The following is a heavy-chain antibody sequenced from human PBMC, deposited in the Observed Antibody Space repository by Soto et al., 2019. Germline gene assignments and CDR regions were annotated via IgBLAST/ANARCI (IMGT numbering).Heavy chain of an antibody. V-gene: IGHV3-43*01. Sequence: PGGSLRLSCAAFGFTFDDYTMHWVRQAPGKGLEWVSLISWDGGSTYYADSVKGRFTISRDSSKNSLYLQMNSLRTEDTALYYCAKEAAAGIDYWGQGTLVTVSS. CDR2: ISWDGGST. D-gene: IGHD6-13*01. CDR1: GFTFDDYT. CDR3: AKEAAAGIDY. J-gene: IGHJ4*02.